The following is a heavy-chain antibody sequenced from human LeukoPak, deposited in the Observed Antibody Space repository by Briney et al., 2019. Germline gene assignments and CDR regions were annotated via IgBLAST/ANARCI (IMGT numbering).Heavy chain of an antibody. V-gene: IGHV4-59*12. J-gene: IGHJ6*03. D-gene: IGHD3-10*01. CDR3: ARLTKNDSGTYRFGKKKRGYMDV. Sequence: SETLSLTCTVSGGSINNYYWSWIRQPPGKGLEWIGYIYYSGSTNYNPSLKSRVTISIDTSKNQFSLKLSSVTTADTAVYYCARLTKNDSGTYRFGKKKRGYMDVWGKGTTVTISS. CDR2: IYYSGST. CDR1: GGSINNYY.